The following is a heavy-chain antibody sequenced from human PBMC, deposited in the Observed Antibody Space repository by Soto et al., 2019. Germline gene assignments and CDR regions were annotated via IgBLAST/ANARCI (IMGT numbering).Heavy chain of an antibody. Sequence: QITLKESGPPLVKPTQTLTLTCTFSGFSFNRSGMSVGWIRQPPGKGLEWLALIYWDGDKRYSPSLKTRLAISKDASRSQVVLTMTDLDPVDTATYYCVHSQADSRDYYRQFAFWGQGTRVTVSS. V-gene: IGHV2-5*02. D-gene: IGHD3-22*01. CDR2: IYWDGDK. J-gene: IGHJ4*02. CDR3: VHSQADSRDYYRQFAF. CDR1: GFSFNRSGMS.